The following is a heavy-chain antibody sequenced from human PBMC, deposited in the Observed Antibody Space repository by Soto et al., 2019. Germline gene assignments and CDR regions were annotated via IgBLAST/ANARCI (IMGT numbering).Heavy chain of an antibody. J-gene: IGHJ6*02. CDR3: ASYCSGGSCYSEDYYYGMDV. CDR1: GGTFSSYA. D-gene: IGHD2-15*01. V-gene: IGHV1-69*13. Sequence: GASVKVSCKASGGTFSSYAISWVRQAPGQGLEWMGGIIPIFGTANYAQKFQGRVTITADESTSTAYMELSSLRSEDTAVYYCASYCSGGSCYSEDYYYGMDVWGQGTTVTVSS. CDR2: IIPIFGTA.